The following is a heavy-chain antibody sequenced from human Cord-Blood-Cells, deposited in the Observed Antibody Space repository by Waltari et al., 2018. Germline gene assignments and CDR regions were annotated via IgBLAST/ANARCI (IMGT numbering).Heavy chain of an antibody. Sequence: QVQLQESGPGLVKPSETLSLTCTVSGGSISSYYWSWIRQPPGKGLEWIGYIYYSGSTNYNPSLKSRVTISVDTSKNQFSRKLSSVTAADTAVYYCARATGYSSSWYDYWGQGTLVTVSS. CDR2: IYYSGST. D-gene: IGHD6-13*01. CDR1: GGSISSYY. CDR3: ARATGYSSSWYDY. J-gene: IGHJ4*02. V-gene: IGHV4-59*01.